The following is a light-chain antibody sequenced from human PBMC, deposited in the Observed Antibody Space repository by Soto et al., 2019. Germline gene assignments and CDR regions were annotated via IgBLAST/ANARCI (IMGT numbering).Light chain of an antibody. V-gene: IGKV1-39*01. CDR2: AAS. Sequence: DIHITQSPSSLSASVGDRVNITCRASQSITRYLNWYQQKPGKAPNLLIYAASSLHSGVPSRFSGAGSGTDFTLTISSLQPEDFATYYCQQTSRTPKTFGQGTKVDIK. CDR3: QQTSRTPKT. CDR1: QSITRY. J-gene: IGKJ1*01.